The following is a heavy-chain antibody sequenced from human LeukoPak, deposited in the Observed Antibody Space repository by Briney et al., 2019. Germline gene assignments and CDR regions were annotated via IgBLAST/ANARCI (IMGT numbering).Heavy chain of an antibody. CDR2: ISGSGGST. D-gene: IGHD3-10*01. Sequence: GGSLRLSCAASGFTFSSYAMSWVRQAPGKGLEWVSAISGSGGSTYYADSVKGRFTISRDNAKNSLYLQMNSLRAEDTAVYYCARVRITMIRQSFYWYFDLWGRGTLVTVSS. CDR3: ARVRITMIRQSFYWYFDL. J-gene: IGHJ2*01. CDR1: GFTFSSYA. V-gene: IGHV3-23*01.